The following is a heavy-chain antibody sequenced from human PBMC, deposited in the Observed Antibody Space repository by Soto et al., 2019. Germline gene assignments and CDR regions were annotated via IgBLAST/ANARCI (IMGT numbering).Heavy chain of an antibody. CDR3: ARDLDWYYYGMDV. V-gene: IGHV3-11*06. CDR2: ISSSSSYT. Sequence: VGSLRLSCAASGFTFSDYYMSWIRQAPGKGLEWVSYISSSSSYTNYADSVKGRFTISRDNAKNSLYLQMNSLRAEDTAVYYCARDLDWYYYGMDVWGQGTTVTVSS. CDR1: GFTFSDYY. J-gene: IGHJ6*02. D-gene: IGHD2-21*01.